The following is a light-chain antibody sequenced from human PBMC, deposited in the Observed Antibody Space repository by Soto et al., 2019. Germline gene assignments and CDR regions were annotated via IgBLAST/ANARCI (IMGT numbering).Light chain of an antibody. CDR2: SNT. J-gene: IGLJ2*01. CDR1: TSNIGSNA. Sequence: QSVLTQPPSASAPPGQRVTISCSGSTSNIGSNAVNWYQQLPGTAPKLLIYSNTQRPSGVPDRITGSKSGTSASLAISGLQSEDESTYYRATWDDSLNVWIFGGGTKLTVL. V-gene: IGLV1-44*01. CDR3: ATWDDSLNVWI.